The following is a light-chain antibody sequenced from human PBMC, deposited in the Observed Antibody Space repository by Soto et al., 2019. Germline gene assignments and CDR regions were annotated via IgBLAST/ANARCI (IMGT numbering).Light chain of an antibody. CDR3: HSYDDSLSGSV. CDR2: GDN. J-gene: IGLJ3*02. CDR1: SSNIGANND. V-gene: IGLV1-40*01. Sequence: QAVVTQPPSVSGAPGQRGIISCTGGSSNIGANNDVHWYQQTPGRAPKLLIYGDNNRPSGVPDRFSGSKSGTSASLAITGLQAEDEADYYCHSYDDSLSGSVFGGGTKLTVL.